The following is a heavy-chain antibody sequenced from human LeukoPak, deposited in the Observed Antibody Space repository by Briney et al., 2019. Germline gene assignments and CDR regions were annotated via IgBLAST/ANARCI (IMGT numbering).Heavy chain of an antibody. CDR1: GGTFSSYA. CDR2: IIPIFGTA. V-gene: IGHV1-69*01. CDR3: ARDNHRDNWSCFDY. J-gene: IGHJ4*02. Sequence: WASVKVSCKASGGTFSSYAISWVRQAPGQGLEWMGGIIPIFGTANYAQKFQGRVTITADESTSTAYMELRSLRSDDTAVYYCARDNHRDNWSCFDYWGQGTLVTVSS. D-gene: IGHD1-20*01.